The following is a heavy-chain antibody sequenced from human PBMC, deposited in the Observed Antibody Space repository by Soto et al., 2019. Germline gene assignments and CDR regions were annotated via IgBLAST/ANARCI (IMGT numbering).Heavy chain of an antibody. J-gene: IGHJ4*02. CDR1: GASINSGGHY. CDR3: AREGGREEGYNAVDS. Sequence: SETLSLTCNVSGASINSGGHYWSWIRQHPGKGLEWIGYIYYSGSTYYNPSLKSRLSISVDTSKDQFSLRLNSVTAADTAVYYCAREGGREEGYNAVDSWGQGMLVTVSS. V-gene: IGHV4-31*03. CDR2: IYYSGST. D-gene: IGHD2-2*02.